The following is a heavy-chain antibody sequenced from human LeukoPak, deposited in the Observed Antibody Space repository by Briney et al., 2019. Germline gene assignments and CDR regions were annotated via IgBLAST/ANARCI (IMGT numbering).Heavy chain of an antibody. D-gene: IGHD3-22*01. CDR2: IYYSGST. J-gene: IGHJ2*01. Sequence: SETLSLTCTVSGGSITSSSYFWGWIRQPPGKGLEWIGSIYYSGSTYYNPSLKSRVTISVDTSKNQFSLKLSSVTAADTAVYYCARRITSEDSYDSSGYYWYFDLWGRGTLVTVSS. CDR3: ARRITSEDSYDSSGYYWYFDL. CDR1: GGSITSSSYF. V-gene: IGHV4-39*01.